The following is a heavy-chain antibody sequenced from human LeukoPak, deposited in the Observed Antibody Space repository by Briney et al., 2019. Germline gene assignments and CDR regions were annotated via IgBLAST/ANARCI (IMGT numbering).Heavy chain of an antibody. CDR3: ATGETGPYYFDY. J-gene: IGHJ4*02. CDR1: GGSFSGYY. D-gene: IGHD1-14*01. Sequence: PSETLSPTCAVYGGSFSGYYWSWIRQPPGKGLEWIGEINHSGSTNYNPSLKSRVTISVDTSKNQFSLKLSSVTAADTAVYYCATGETGPYYFDYWGQGTLVTVSS. CDR2: INHSGST. V-gene: IGHV4-34*01.